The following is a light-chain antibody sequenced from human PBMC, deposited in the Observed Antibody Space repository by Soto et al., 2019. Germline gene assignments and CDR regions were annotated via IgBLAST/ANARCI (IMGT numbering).Light chain of an antibody. CDR3: QQYFASSWT. CDR2: AAS. Sequence: EIVLTQSPGTLSLSPGERATLSCRASQSISSTYLAWYRQKSGQAPRLLIYAASSRATAIPDRFSGSGSGTDFTLTSSRLEPEDFAVYYCQQYFASSWTFGQGTRVEIK. J-gene: IGKJ1*01. CDR1: QSISSTY. V-gene: IGKV3-20*01.